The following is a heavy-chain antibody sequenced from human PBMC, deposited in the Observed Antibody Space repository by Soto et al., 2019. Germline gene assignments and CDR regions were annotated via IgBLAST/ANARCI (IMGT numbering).Heavy chain of an antibody. Sequence: QVQLVQSGAEVKKPGSSVKVSCKASGGTFSSYAISWVRQAPGQGLEWMGGIIPIFGTANYAQKFQGRVTITADESTSTDYMELSSLSSEDTAVYYCATQNLRIAAAGREGSFDYWGQGTLVTVSS. CDR1: GGTFSSYA. CDR3: ATQNLRIAAAGREGSFDY. V-gene: IGHV1-69*01. D-gene: IGHD6-13*01. CDR2: IIPIFGTA. J-gene: IGHJ4*02.